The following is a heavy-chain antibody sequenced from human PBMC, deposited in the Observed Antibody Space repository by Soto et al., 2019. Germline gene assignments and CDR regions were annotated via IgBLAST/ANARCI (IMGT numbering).Heavy chain of an antibody. CDR2: INAGNGNT. Sequence: SVELTSEACRDTYASYARCWPYQAPGQRLEWMGWINAGNGNTKYSQKFQGRVTITRDTSASTAYMELSSLRSEDTAVYYCARAPSWYDFDYWGQGTLVTV. CDR1: RDTYASYA. CDR3: ARAPSWYDFDY. J-gene: IGHJ4*02. D-gene: IGHD6-13*01. V-gene: IGHV1-3*01.